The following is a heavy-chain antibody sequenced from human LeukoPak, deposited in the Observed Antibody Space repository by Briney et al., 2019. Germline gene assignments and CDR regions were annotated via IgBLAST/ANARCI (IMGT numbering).Heavy chain of an antibody. CDR1: GFTFSSYW. CDR2: IKQDGSEK. V-gene: IGHV3-7*01. Sequence: TGGSLRLSCAASGFTFSSYWMSWVRQAPGKGLEWVANIKQDGSEKYYVDSVKGRFTISRDNAKNSLYLQMNSLRAEDTAVYYRARYDYDGGDLGYCSGGSCYFPTYFDYWGQGTLVTVSS. D-gene: IGHD2-15*01. J-gene: IGHJ4*02. CDR3: ARYDYDGGDLGYCSGGSCYFPTYFDY.